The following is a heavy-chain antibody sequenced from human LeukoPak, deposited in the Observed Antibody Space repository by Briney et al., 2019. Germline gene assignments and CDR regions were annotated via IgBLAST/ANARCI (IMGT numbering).Heavy chain of an antibody. Sequence: GGSLRLSCAASGFTFSSYAMHWVRQAPGKGLEYVSAISSNGGSTYYANSMKGRFTISRDNSKNTLYLQMGSLRAEDMAVYYCARDAEIVGATYFDYWGQGTLVTVDS. CDR3: ARDAEIVGATYFDY. V-gene: IGHV3-64*01. J-gene: IGHJ4*02. CDR1: GFTFSSYA. D-gene: IGHD1-26*01. CDR2: ISSNGGST.